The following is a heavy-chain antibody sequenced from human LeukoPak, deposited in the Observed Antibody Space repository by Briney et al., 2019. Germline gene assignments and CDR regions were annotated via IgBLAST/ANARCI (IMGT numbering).Heavy chain of an antibody. D-gene: IGHD3-10*01. V-gene: IGHV3-53*01. CDR3: ARVDYGSGNDYFDY. CDR1: GFTLSSNY. Sequence: GSLRLSCAASGFTLSSNYMSWGRQAPGKGLEWVSVIYSGGRTYYADSVQGRFTISRHNSKHTLYLQMNGVRAEDTAVYYCARVDYGSGNDYFDYWGQGTLVTVSS. CDR2: IYSGGRT. J-gene: IGHJ4*02.